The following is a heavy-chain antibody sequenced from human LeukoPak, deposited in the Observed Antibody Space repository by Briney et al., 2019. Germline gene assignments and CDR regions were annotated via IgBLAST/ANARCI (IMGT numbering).Heavy chain of an antibody. D-gene: IGHD2-21*01. Sequence: PGGSLRLSCAASGFTFNIYSMNWVRQAPGKGLEWISYITSNLATIRYADSVRGRFTISRDNAGKSLFLHMNSQRDDDTAVYYCARSVEGHFDYWGQGTLVTVSS. J-gene: IGHJ4*02. CDR3: ARSVEGHFDY. V-gene: IGHV3-48*02. CDR1: GFTFNIYS. CDR2: ITSNLATI.